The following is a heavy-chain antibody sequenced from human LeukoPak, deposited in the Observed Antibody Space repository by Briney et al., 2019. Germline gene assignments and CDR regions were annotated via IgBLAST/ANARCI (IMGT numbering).Heavy chain of an antibody. CDR3: AKHRMWLVGLDY. V-gene: IGHV4-39*01. D-gene: IGHD6-19*01. CDR1: GASINTDNY. Sequence: TTSETLSLTCTVSGASINTDNYWGWIRQSPGKGLELIGSVHFSGATHYNPSLKSRVAIALDTSKNQFSLELNSVTAADTAIYYCAKHRMWLVGLDYWGQGTLVTVSS. CDR2: VHFSGAT. J-gene: IGHJ4*02.